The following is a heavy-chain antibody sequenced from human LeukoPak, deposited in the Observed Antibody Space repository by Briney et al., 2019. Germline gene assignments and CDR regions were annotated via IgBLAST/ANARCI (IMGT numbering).Heavy chain of an antibody. CDR2: ISAYNGNT. Sequence: ASVKVSCKASGYTFTSYGISWVRQAPGQGLEWMGWISAYNGNTNYAQKLRGRVTMTTDTSTSTAYMELRSLRSDDTAVYYCATSTTALIVYYFDYWGQGTLVTVSS. D-gene: IGHD4-11*01. V-gene: IGHV1-18*01. J-gene: IGHJ4*02. CDR3: ATSTTALIVYYFDY. CDR1: GYTFTSYG.